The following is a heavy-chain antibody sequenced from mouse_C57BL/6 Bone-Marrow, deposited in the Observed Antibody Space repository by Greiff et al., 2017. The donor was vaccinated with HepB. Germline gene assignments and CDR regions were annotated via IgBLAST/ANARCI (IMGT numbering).Heavy chain of an antibody. CDR1: GFTFSDYG. Sequence: EVQLVESGGGLVKPGGSLKLSCAASGFTFSDYGMHWVRQAPEKGLEWVAYISSGSSTIYYADTVKGRFTISRDNAKNTLFLQMTSLRSEDTAMYYCARDGYDYWYFDVWGTGTTVTVSS. D-gene: IGHD2-3*01. CDR3: ARDGYDYWYFDV. V-gene: IGHV5-17*01. J-gene: IGHJ1*03. CDR2: ISSGSSTI.